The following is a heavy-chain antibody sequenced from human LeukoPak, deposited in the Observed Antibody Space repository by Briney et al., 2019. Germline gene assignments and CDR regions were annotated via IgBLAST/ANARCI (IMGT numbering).Heavy chain of an antibody. CDR3: TRSTYSSTYYVVFDY. CDR2: IRSKAYGGTP. J-gene: IGHJ4*02. Sequence: GRSLRLSCTASGFTFGDHPMSWVRQAPGEGLEWITFIRSKAYGGTPEYAASVRGRFTISRDDSKNIAYLQMNSLKTEDTAMYYCTRSTYSSTYYVVFDYWGQGTLVTVSS. D-gene: IGHD3-16*01. V-gene: IGHV3-49*04. CDR1: GFTFGDHP.